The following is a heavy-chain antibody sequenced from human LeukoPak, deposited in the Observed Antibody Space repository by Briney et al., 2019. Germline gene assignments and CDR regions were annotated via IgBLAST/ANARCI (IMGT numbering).Heavy chain of an antibody. V-gene: IGHV3-23*01. J-gene: IGHJ4*02. D-gene: IGHD5-12*01. CDR1: GFTFSSYA. CDR2: ISGSGGST. CDR3: AKGAGYSGYDFVLPFDY. Sequence: GGSLRLSCAASGFTFSSYAMSWVRQAPGKGLEWVSAISGSGGSTYYADSVKDRFTISRDNSNNTLYLKMNSVRAEDTAVYYCAKGAGYSGYDFVLPFDYWGQGTLVTVSS.